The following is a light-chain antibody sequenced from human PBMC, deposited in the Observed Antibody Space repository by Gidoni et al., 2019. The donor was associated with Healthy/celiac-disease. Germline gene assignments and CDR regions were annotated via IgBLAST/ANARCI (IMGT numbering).Light chain of an antibody. Sequence: QSALTQPASVSGSPGQAITISCPGTSGDVGGYNYVSWYQQHPGKAPKLMIYDVSNRPSGVSNRFSGSKSGNTASLTISGLQAEDEADYYCSSYTSSSTLNFGTGTKVTVL. CDR2: DVS. V-gene: IGLV2-14*01. J-gene: IGLJ1*01. CDR3: SSYTSSSTLN. CDR1: SGDVGGYNY.